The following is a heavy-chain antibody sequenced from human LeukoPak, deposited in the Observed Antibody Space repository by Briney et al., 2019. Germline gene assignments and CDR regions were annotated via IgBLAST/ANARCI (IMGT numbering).Heavy chain of an antibody. V-gene: IGHV3-7*01. CDR3: ARDTYYDFWSGYYSGGLDY. J-gene: IGHJ4*02. CDR1: GFTFSSYW. CDR2: IKQDGSEK. D-gene: IGHD3-3*01. Sequence: GGSLRLSCAASGFTFSSYWMSWVRQAPGKGLEWVANIKQDGSEKYYVDSVKGRFTISRDNAKNSLYLQMNSLRAEDTAVYYCARDTYYDFWSGYYSGGLDYWGQGTLVTVSS.